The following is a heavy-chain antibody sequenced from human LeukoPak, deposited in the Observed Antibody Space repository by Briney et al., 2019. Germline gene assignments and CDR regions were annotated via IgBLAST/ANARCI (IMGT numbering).Heavy chain of an antibody. D-gene: IGHD2-2*01. CDR2: IYYSGST. Sequence: SETLSLTCTVSGGSISSYYWSWIRQPPGKGLEWIGYIYYSGSTNYNPSLKSRVTISVDTSKNQFSLKLSSMTAADTAVYYCARQYQPFRRVDYWGQGTLVTVSS. CDR1: GGSISSYY. J-gene: IGHJ4*02. CDR3: ARQYQPFRRVDY. V-gene: IGHV4-59*08.